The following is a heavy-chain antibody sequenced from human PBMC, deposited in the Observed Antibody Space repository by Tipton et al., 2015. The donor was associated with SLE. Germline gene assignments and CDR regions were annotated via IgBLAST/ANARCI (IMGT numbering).Heavy chain of an antibody. CDR3: ARRGYKSWYFDL. Sequence: TLSLTCTVSGGSISSHNYYWVWIRQPPGQGLEWIGNIYYTGRTYYNPSLESRVTISVDTSKNQFSLKVTSVTAADTAVYYCARRGYKSWYFDLWGRGALVTVSS. CDR2: IYYTGRT. D-gene: IGHD5-24*01. J-gene: IGHJ2*01. V-gene: IGHV4-39*07. CDR1: GGSISSHNYY.